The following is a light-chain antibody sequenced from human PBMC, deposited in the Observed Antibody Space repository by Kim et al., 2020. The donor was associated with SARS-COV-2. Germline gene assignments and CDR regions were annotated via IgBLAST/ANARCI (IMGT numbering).Light chain of an antibody. CDR1: SSNIGACYD. V-gene: IGLV1-40*01. Sequence: QRLTISCTGSSSNIGACYDVPWYQQLPGTAPKLLIYGNSNRPSGVPDRFSGSKSGTSASLAITGLQAEDEADYYCQSYDSSLSGWVFGGGTQLTVL. CDR2: GNS. CDR3: QSYDSSLSGWV. J-gene: IGLJ3*02.